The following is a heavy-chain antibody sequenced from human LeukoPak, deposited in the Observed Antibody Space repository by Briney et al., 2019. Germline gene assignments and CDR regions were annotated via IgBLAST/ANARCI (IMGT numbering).Heavy chain of an antibody. Sequence: PSETLSLTCTVSGGSISSYCWSWIRQPAGKGLEWIRRIYTSGSTNYNPSLKSRVTMSVDTSKNQFSLKLSSVTAADTAVYYCARDQRNIVVVPAASLAFDIWGQGTMVTVSS. D-gene: IGHD2-2*01. V-gene: IGHV4-4*07. CDR3: ARDQRNIVVVPAASLAFDI. CDR2: IYTSGST. CDR1: GGSISSYC. J-gene: IGHJ3*02.